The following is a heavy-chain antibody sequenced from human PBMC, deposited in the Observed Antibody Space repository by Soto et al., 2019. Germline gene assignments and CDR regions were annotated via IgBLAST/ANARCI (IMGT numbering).Heavy chain of an antibody. D-gene: IGHD3-16*01. J-gene: IGHJ6*02. CDR3: ARVTTVWEEYYYYCGMDV. CDR2: MNPNSGNT. V-gene: IGHV1-8*01. Sequence: ASVKVSCKASGYTFTSYDINWVRQATGQGLEWMGWMNPNSGNTGYAQKFQGRVTMTRNTSISTAYMELSSLRSEDTAVYYCARVTTVWEEYYYYCGMDVWGQGTTVTVSS. CDR1: GYTFTSYD.